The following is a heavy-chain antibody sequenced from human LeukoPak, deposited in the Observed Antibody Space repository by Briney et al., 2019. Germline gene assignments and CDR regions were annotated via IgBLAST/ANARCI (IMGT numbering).Heavy chain of an antibody. CDR2: INGDGSST. CDR3: ASSRYSGIAEY. J-gene: IGHJ4*02. V-gene: IGHV3-74*01. Sequence: GGSLRLSCAASGFTFSTSWMHWVRQAPGKGLVWVSRINGDGSSTSYADSVRGRFTISRDNAKNTLYLQMSSLRAEDTAVYYCASSRYSGIAEYWGQGTLVTVSS. CDR1: GFTFSTSW. D-gene: IGHD3-10*01.